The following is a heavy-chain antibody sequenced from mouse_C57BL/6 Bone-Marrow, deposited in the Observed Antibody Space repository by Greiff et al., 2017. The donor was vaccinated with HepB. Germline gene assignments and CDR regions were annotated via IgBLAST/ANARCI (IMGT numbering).Heavy chain of an antibody. CDR3: ARGDYYGSSPCDY. J-gene: IGHJ2*01. CDR2: IDPSDSYT. D-gene: IGHD1-1*01. V-gene: IGHV1-50*01. Sequence: QVQLQQPGAELVKPGASVKLSCKASGYTFTSYWMQWVKQRPGQGLEWIGEIDPSDSYTNYNQKFQGKATLTVDTSSSTAYMQLSSLTSEDSAVYYCARGDYYGSSPCDYWGQGTTLTVSS. CDR1: GYTFTSYW.